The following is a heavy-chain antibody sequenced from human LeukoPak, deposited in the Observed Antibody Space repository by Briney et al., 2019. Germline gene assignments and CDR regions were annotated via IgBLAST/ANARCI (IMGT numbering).Heavy chain of an antibody. D-gene: IGHD5-18*01. CDR3: ARAPGGYSYGYDEGLDY. Sequence: SVKVSCKASGGTFSSYAISWVRQAPGQGLEWMGRIIPIFGTANYAQKFRGRVTITTDESTSTAYMELSSLRSEDTAVYYCARAPGGYSYGYDEGLDYWGQGTLVTVSS. CDR1: GGTFSSYA. V-gene: IGHV1-69*05. CDR2: IIPIFGTA. J-gene: IGHJ4*02.